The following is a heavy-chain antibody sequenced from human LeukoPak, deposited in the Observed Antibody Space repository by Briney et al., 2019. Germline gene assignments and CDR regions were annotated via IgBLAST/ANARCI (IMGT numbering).Heavy chain of an antibody. CDR2: IYSGGST. CDR1: GFTVSSNY. V-gene: IGHV3-53*01. CDR3: ARVVVSTSWGYYYYYMDV. D-gene: IGHD2-2*01. Sequence: GGSLRLSCAASGFTVSSNYMSWVRQAPGKGLEWVSVIYSGGSTYYADSVKGRFTISRDNSKNTLYLQMNSLRAEDTAVYYCARVVVSTSWGYYYYYMDVWDKGTTVTVSS. J-gene: IGHJ6*03.